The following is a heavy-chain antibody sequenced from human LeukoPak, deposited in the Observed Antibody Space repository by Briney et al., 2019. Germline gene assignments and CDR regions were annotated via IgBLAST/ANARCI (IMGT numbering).Heavy chain of an antibody. V-gene: IGHV3-7*01. CDR1: GFTFSSYW. Sequence: GGSLRLSCVASGFTFSSYWMSWVRQAPGKGLEWVANIKQDGSEKYYVDSVKGRFTISRDNAKNSLYLQMNSLRAEDTAVYYCARESRAYCGGDCSYYYGMDVWGQGTTVTVSS. CDR2: IKQDGSEK. J-gene: IGHJ6*02. CDR3: ARESRAYCGGDCSYYYGMDV. D-gene: IGHD2-21*02.